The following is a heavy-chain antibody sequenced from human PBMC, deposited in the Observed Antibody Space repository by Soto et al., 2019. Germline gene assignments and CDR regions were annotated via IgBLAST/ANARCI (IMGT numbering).Heavy chain of an antibody. D-gene: IGHD3-3*01. V-gene: IGHV1-18*01. J-gene: IGHJ4*02. CDR3: AKGVDGDY. Sequence: QVQLVQSGAEVKKPGASVKVSCKASGYIFTNYDITWVRQAPGQGLEWMGWISAYNGNTNYAQRLQDRVTMTTDTSTSKAYKELRSLGSDDPAVYYCAKGVDGDYWGQGTLIIVSS. CDR2: ISAYNGNT. CDR1: GYIFTNYD.